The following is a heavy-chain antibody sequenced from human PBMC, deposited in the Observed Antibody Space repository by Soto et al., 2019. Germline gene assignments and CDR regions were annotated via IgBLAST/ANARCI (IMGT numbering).Heavy chain of an antibody. CDR2: IYSGGYT. CDR3: GTPPGGGGY. CDR1: GFTVSNNY. D-gene: IGHD3-10*01. V-gene: IGHV3-53*01. Sequence: EVQLVESGGGLIQPGGSLRLSCAVSGFTVSNNYMSWVRQAPGKGLEGVSVIYSGGYTAYGDSVKGRFTISRDNSKNTLILKTNSRGADGTAVFYWGTPPGGGGYWGQGTLVTVSS. J-gene: IGHJ4*02.